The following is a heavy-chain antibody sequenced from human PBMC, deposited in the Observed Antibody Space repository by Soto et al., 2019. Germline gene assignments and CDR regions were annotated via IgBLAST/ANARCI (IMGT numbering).Heavy chain of an antibody. CDR1: GYTFTSYG. V-gene: IGHV1-18*01. D-gene: IGHD2-15*01. Sequence: GASVKVSCKASGYTFTSYGISWVRQAPGQGLEWMGWISAYNGNTNYAQKLQGRVTMTTDTSTSTAYMELRSLRSDDTAVYYCARDRYCSGGSCYLMNAFDIWGQGTMVTVSS. J-gene: IGHJ3*02. CDR2: ISAYNGNT. CDR3: ARDRYCSGGSCYLMNAFDI.